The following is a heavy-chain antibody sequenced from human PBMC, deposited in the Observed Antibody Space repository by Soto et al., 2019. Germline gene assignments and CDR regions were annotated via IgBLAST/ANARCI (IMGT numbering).Heavy chain of an antibody. V-gene: IGHV5-51*01. Sequence: PGESLKISCNGSGYSFTGYWICWVRQMPWKGLEWMGIIYPGDSDTRYSPSFQGQVTISADKSISTAYLQWSSLKASDTAMYYCARHSPYSSSYYYGMDVWGQGTTVTVSS. J-gene: IGHJ6*02. D-gene: IGHD6-6*01. CDR2: IYPGDSDT. CDR1: GYSFTGYW. CDR3: ARHSPYSSSYYYGMDV.